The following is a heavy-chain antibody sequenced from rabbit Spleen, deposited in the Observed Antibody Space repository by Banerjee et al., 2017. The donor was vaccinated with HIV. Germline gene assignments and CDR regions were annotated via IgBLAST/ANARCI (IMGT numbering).Heavy chain of an antibody. Sequence: QEQLVESGGGLVKPGASLTLTCKASGFSFSSGYDMCWVRQAPGKGLEWVACAYAGSSDSTYSASWAKGRFTISKTSSTTVTLQMTSLTAADTATYFCARDTSTSFSTYGMDLWGPGTLVTVS. V-gene: IGHV1S45*01. CDR2: AYAGSSDST. D-gene: IGHD1-1*01. CDR1: GFSFSSGYD. J-gene: IGHJ6*01. CDR3: ARDTSTSFSTYGMDL.